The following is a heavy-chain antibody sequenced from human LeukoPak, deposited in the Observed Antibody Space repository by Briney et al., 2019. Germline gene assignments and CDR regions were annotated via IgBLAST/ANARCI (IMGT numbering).Heavy chain of an antibody. CDR1: GFTFSSYA. CDR3: AKDHSRWLEPIHTLFDY. J-gene: IGHJ4*02. Sequence: GGSLRLSCAASGFTFSSYAMSWVRQAPGKGLEWVSASGSGGSTYYADSVKGRFTISRDNSKNTLYLQMTSLRAEDTAVYYCAKDHSRWLEPIHTLFDYWGQGTLVTVSS. CDR2: SGSGGST. D-gene: IGHD1-1*01. V-gene: IGHV3-23*01.